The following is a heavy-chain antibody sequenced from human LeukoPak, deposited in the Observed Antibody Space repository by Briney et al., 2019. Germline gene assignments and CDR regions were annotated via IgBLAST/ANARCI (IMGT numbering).Heavy chain of an antibody. J-gene: IGHJ4*02. V-gene: IGHV1-69*13. CDR2: IIPIFGTA. CDR1: GYTFTGYY. D-gene: IGHD6-6*01. Sequence: SVKVSCKASGYTFTGYYMHWVRQGPGQGLEWMGGIIPIFGTANYAQKFQGRVTITADESTSTAYMELSSLRSEDTAVYYCAREKLSIAARAYFDYWGQGTLVTVSS. CDR3: AREKLSIAARAYFDY.